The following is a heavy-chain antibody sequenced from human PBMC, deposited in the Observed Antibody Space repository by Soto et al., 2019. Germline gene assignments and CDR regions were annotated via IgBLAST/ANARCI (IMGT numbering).Heavy chain of an antibody. V-gene: IGHV4-4*02. Sequence: QVQLQESGPGLLKPSGTLSLTCAVSGGSISSSNWWSWVRQPPGKGLEWIGEIYHSGSTSYNPSHKSRVTISVDKSKTQFSLKLRSVTAADTAVYYGARDAMGGSSWPFDYWGKGTLVTVSS. J-gene: IGHJ4*02. D-gene: IGHD6-13*01. CDR2: IYHSGST. CDR1: GGSISSSNW. CDR3: ARDAMGGSSWPFDY.